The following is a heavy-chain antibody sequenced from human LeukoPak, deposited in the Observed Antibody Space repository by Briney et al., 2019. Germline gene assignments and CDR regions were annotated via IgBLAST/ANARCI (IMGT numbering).Heavy chain of an antibody. CDR1: GFTFSTYW. V-gene: IGHV3-74*01. D-gene: IGHD3-22*01. CDR2: SKSDGST. J-gene: IGHJ1*01. Sequence: GGSLRLSCAASGFTFSTYWMHWVRQAPGKGLGWVSRSKSDGSTNYADSVKGRFTISRDNAKNTVSLQMNSLRPEATGVYYCARAPSEIGGYYPEYFRHWGQGTLVTVSS. CDR3: ARAPSEIGGYYPEYFRH.